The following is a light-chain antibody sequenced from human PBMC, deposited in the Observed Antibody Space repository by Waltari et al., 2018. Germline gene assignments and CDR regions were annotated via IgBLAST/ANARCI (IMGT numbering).Light chain of an antibody. Sequence: QSVVTQPPSVSGTPGQRVTVPCSGSSSNVGTNTVNWYRQLPGTAPQLLIYSDELRPAGVPDRFSASKSGTSASLAISGLHSEDEAEYYCAAWDDTLNAVLFGGGTKLTVL. J-gene: IGLJ2*01. CDR3: AAWDDTLNAVL. CDR2: SDE. CDR1: SSNVGTNT. V-gene: IGLV1-44*01.